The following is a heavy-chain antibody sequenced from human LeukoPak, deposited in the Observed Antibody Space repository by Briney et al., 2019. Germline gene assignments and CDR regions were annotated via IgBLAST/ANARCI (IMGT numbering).Heavy chain of an antibody. D-gene: IGHD2-8*01. J-gene: IGHJ4*02. CDR1: GYTFTGYY. Sequence: ASVKVSCKASGYTFTGYYMHWVRQAPGQGLEWMGWINPNSGDTNYAQKFQGRLTMTRDTSINTAYMELSRLKSNDTAVYYCARARTWDCWGQGTLVTVPS. CDR3: ARARTWDC. CDR2: INPNSGDT. V-gene: IGHV1-2*02.